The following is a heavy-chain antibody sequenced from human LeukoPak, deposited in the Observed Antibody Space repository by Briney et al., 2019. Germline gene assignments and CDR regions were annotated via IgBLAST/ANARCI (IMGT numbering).Heavy chain of an antibody. CDR3: ATYNWNYDYYYMDV. V-gene: IGHV3-7*01. Sequence: PGGSLRLSCAASGFTFSSYWMNWVRQAPGKGLEWVANINQDGSEKYYVDSVKGRFTISRDNAKNSLYLQMNSLRAEDTAVYYCATYNWNYDYYYMDVWGKGTTVTVSS. CDR2: INQDGSEK. D-gene: IGHD1-20*01. CDR1: GFTFSSYW. J-gene: IGHJ6*03.